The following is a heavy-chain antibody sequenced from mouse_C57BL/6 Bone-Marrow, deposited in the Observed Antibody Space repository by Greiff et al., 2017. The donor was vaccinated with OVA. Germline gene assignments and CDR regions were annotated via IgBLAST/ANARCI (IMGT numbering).Heavy chain of an antibody. CDR3: AREGLLRYPYYYAMDY. CDR2: ISYDGSN. Sequence: EVKLQESGPGLVKPSQSLSLTCSVTGYSIPSGYYWNWIRQFPGNKLEWMGYISYDGSNNYNPSLKNRISLTRDTSKNPFFLKLNSVTTEDTATYYCAREGLLRYPYYYAMDYWGQGTSVTVSS. V-gene: IGHV3-6*01. J-gene: IGHJ4*01. D-gene: IGHD1-1*01. CDR1: GYSIPSGYY.